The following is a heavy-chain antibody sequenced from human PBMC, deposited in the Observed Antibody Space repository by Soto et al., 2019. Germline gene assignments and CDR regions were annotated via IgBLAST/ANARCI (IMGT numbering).Heavy chain of an antibody. J-gene: IGHJ6*03. CDR1: GFTFSSYA. D-gene: IGHD2-2*01. CDR3: AKAAEYCSSTSCYGLAYYYYMDV. V-gene: IGHV3-23*01. CDR2: ISGSGGST. Sequence: GGSLRLSCAASGFTFSSYAMSWVRQAPGKGLEWVSAISGSGGSTYYADSVKGRFTISRDNSKNTLYLQMNSLRAEDTAVYYCAKAAEYCSSTSCYGLAYYYYMDVWGKGTTVTVSS.